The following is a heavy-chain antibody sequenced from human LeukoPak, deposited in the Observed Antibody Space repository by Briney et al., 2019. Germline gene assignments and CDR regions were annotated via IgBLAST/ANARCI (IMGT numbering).Heavy chain of an antibody. CDR1: GYSISSGYY. V-gene: IGHV4-38-2*02. J-gene: IGHJ3*02. D-gene: IGHD4-17*01. CDR3: ARDEPGDYHALDI. Sequence: SETQSLTCTVSGYSISSGYYWGWIRHPPVKGLEWIGSIYHSGSTYYNPSLKSRVTISVDTSKNQFSLKLSSVTAADTSVYYCARDEPGDYHALDIWGQGTMVTVSS. CDR2: IYHSGST.